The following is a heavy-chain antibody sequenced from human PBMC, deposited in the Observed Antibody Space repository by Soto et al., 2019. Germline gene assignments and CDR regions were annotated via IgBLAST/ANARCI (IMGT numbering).Heavy chain of an antibody. CDR2: IIPIFGTA. CDR3: ARGDYYDSSGYYSPRDY. CDR1: GGTFSSYA. V-gene: IGHV1-69*13. D-gene: IGHD3-22*01. J-gene: IGHJ4*02. Sequence: VASVKVSCKASGGTFSSYAISWVRQAPGQGLEWMGGIIPIFGTANYAQKFQGRVTITADESTSTAYMELSSLRSEDTAVYYCARGDYYDSSGYYSPRDYWGQGTLVTVSS.